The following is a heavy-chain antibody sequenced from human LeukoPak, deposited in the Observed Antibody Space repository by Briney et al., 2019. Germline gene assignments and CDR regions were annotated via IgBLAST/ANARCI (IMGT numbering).Heavy chain of an antibody. Sequence: GGSLRLSCEASGFSFSNYFMSWIRQAPGKGLEWVSYITNSGRSTNYADAVKGRFTISRDNVKKSVYLEMTDLRAEDTAVYYCAREASGNYYVFDSWGQETLVTVSS. CDR3: AREASGNYYVFDS. J-gene: IGHJ4*02. CDR1: GFSFSNYF. CDR2: ITNSGRST. V-gene: IGHV3-11*04. D-gene: IGHD1-26*01.